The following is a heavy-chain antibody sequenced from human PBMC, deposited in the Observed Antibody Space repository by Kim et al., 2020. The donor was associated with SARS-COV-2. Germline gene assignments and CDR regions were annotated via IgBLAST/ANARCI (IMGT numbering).Heavy chain of an antibody. J-gene: IGHJ3*02. D-gene: IGHD5-12*01. V-gene: IGHV4-39*07. CDR3: ARDRHSGYDFPDAFDI. Sequence: SRKSRVTISVDTSKNQFSLKLSSVTAADTAVYYCARDRHSGYDFPDAFDIWGQGTMVTVSS.